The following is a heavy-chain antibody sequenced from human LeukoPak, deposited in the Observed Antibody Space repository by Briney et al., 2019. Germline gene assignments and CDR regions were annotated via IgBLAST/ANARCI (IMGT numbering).Heavy chain of an antibody. CDR2: ISGSGGST. V-gene: IGHV3-23*01. D-gene: IGHD2-8*01. CDR1: GFTFSSYW. CDR3: AKGMGSNYYYGMDV. J-gene: IGHJ6*02. Sequence: GGSLRLSCAVSGFTFSSYWMHWVRQAPGKGLEWVSVISGSGGSTYYADSVKGRFTISRDNSKNTLYLQMNSLRAEDTAVYYCAKGMGSNYYYGMDVWGQGTTVTVSS.